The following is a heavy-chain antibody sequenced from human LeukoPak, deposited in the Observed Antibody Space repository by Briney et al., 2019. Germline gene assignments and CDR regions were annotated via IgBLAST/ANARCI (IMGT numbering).Heavy chain of an antibody. Sequence: PGRSLRLSCAASGFTFSSYAMHWVRQAPGKGLEWVAVISYDGSNKYYADSVKGRFTISRDNAKNSLYLQMNSLRAEDTAVYYCASSIAAAGRDYWGQGTLVTVSS. D-gene: IGHD6-13*01. CDR1: GFTFSSYA. CDR2: ISYDGSNK. V-gene: IGHV3-30-3*01. J-gene: IGHJ4*02. CDR3: ASSIAAAGRDY.